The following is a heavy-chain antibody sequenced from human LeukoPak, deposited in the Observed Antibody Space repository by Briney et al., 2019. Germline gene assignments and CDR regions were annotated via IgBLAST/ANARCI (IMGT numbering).Heavy chain of an antibody. CDR2: ISSSGSTI. D-gene: IGHD3-9*01. J-gene: IGHJ6*03. V-gene: IGHV3-48*03. CDR1: GFTFSSYE. CDR3: ARTHILTGYYYYYYMDV. Sequence: GGSLRLSCAASGFTFSSYEMNWVRQVPGKGLEWVSYISSSGSTIYYADSVKGRFTISRDNAKNSLYLQMNGLRAEDTAVYYCARTHILTGYYYYYYMDVWGKGTTVTISS.